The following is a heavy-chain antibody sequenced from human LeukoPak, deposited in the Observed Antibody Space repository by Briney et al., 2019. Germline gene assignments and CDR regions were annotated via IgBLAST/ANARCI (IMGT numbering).Heavy chain of an antibody. Sequence: GGSVRLSRAASGFTFSSYSMNWVRQAPGKGLEWLSSISSSSSYIYYADSVKGRFPISRDNAKNSLYLQMNSLRAEDTAVYYCARAEDLVVPAASFDYWGQGTLVTVSS. D-gene: IGHD2-2*01. V-gene: IGHV3-21*01. CDR2: ISSSSSYI. CDR3: ARAEDLVVPAASFDY. J-gene: IGHJ4*02. CDR1: GFTFSSYS.